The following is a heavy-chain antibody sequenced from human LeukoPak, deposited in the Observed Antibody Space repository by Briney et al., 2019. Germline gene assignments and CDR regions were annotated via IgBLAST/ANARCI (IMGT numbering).Heavy chain of an antibody. D-gene: IGHD6-19*01. CDR1: GGSISSYY. CDR3: ARVGYSSGWYVDY. CDR2: IYSSGST. V-gene: IGHV4-59*08. J-gene: IGHJ4*02. Sequence: SETLSLTCTVSGGSISSYYWSWIRQPPGKGLEWIGYIYSSGSTNYNPPLKSRVTISVDTSKNQFSLKLSSVTAADTAVYYCARVGYSSGWYVDYWGQGTLVTVSS.